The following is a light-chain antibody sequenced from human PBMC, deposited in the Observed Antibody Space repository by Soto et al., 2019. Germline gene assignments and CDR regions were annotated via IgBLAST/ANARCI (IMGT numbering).Light chain of an antibody. CDR3: CSYAGSSTFVV. J-gene: IGLJ2*01. Sequence: QSALTQPASVSGSPGQSITISCTGTSSDVRTYNLVSWYQQHPDKAPKVVIYAVSKRPSGVSNRFSGSKSGNTASLTISGLQAEDEADYYCCSYAGSSTFVVFGGGTKLTVL. V-gene: IGLV2-23*02. CDR2: AVS. CDR1: SSDVRTYNL.